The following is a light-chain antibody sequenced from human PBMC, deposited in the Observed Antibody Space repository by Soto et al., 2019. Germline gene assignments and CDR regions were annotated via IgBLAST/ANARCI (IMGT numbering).Light chain of an antibody. CDR1: QSISSN. Sequence: EIVMTQSPATLSVSPGERATLSCRTSQSISSNLAWYQQKPGQAPRLLIYGASTRATGFPVRFTGSGSGTEFTLTISSLQSEDFVVYYCQQYHEWPLTFGGGTKV. V-gene: IGKV3-15*01. CDR3: QQYHEWPLT. CDR2: GAS. J-gene: IGKJ4*01.